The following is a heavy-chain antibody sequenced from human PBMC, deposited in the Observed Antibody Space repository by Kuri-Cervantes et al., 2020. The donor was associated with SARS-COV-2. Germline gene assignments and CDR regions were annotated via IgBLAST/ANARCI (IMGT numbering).Heavy chain of an antibody. CDR1: GFTFSLYG. CDR3: ARDLVLRYFDWTISGAFDY. Sequence: GGSLRLSCEASGFTFSLYGMHWVRQAPGKGLEWVAVIYYDGSNKYYADSVKGRFTIPRDNSKNTLYLQMNSLRAEDTAVYYCARDLVLRYFDWTISGAFDYWGQGTLVTVSS. J-gene: IGHJ4*02. V-gene: IGHV3-33*01. D-gene: IGHD3-9*01. CDR2: IYYDGSNK.